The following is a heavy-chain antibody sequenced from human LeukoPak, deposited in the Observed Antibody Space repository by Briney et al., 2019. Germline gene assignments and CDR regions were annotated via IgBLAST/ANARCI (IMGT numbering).Heavy chain of an antibody. V-gene: IGHV3-13*01. J-gene: IGHJ4*02. CDR3: AGAGSETQWRAFDF. CDR2: IGTAGDT. D-gene: IGHD6-19*01. Sequence: PGGSLRLSCAASGFTFSRYDMHWVRQATGKGLEWVSGIGTAGDTYYAGSVKGRFTISRENAENSLYLQMNSLTAGDTAVYYCAGAGSETQWRAFDFWGQGALVTVFS. CDR1: GFTFSRYD.